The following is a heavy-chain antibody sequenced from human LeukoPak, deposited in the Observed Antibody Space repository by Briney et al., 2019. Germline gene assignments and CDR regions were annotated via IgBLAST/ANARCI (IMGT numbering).Heavy chain of an antibody. Sequence: SQTLSLTCVISGDSVSSNSAAWNWIRQSPSRGLEWLGRTYYRSKWYNDYAVSVKSRITIKSDTPKNQFPLQLNSVTPEDTAVYYCARANGRYCSGGSCYFRSGFDPWGQGTLVTVSS. CDR2: TYYRSKWYN. V-gene: IGHV6-1*01. D-gene: IGHD2-15*01. CDR3: ARANGRYCSGGSCYFRSGFDP. CDR1: GDSVSSNSAA. J-gene: IGHJ5*02.